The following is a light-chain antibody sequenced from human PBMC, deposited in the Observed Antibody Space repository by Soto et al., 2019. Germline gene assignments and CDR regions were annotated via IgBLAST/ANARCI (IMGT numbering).Light chain of an antibody. Sequence: EIVLTQSPGTLSLSPGERATLSCRASQSVSSSYLAWYQQKPGQAPRLLIYGASSRATGVPDRFSGSGSGTDFTLTISRLEPEDFAVYYCQQYGPSPPHTFGQGTKLEI. J-gene: IGKJ2*01. V-gene: IGKV3-20*01. CDR1: QSVSSSY. CDR3: QQYGPSPPHT. CDR2: GAS.